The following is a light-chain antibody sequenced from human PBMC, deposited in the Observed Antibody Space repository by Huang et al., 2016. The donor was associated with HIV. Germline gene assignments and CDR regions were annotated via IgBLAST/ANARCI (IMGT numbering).Light chain of an antibody. J-gene: IGKJ1*01. CDR3: QQSYNAPRT. CDR1: ENIRKY. V-gene: IGKV1-39*01. CDR2: AAY. Sequence: DIQMTQSPSSLSALVGDKVTITCRASENIRKYLNWYQQKPGKAPNLLLYAAYSLQSGVPARFSGSGTETDCNLTINSLQPEDYASYFCQQSYNAPRTFGQGTKVEIK.